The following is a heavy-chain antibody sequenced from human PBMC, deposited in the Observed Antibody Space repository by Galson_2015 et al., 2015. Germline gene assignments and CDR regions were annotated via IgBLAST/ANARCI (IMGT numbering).Heavy chain of an antibody. D-gene: IGHD2-8*01. Sequence: SVKVSCKASGDTFRTSSITWVRQAPGQGLQWMGRVIPFISLTNYAQNFQGRVTIPADKSTITACMALTSLRSEDTAVYFCARGNCSSGVCYTGWFDSWGQGALVTVSS. CDR3: ARGNCSSGVCYTGWFDS. J-gene: IGHJ5*01. CDR2: VIPFISLT. CDR1: GDTFRTSS. V-gene: IGHV1-69*04.